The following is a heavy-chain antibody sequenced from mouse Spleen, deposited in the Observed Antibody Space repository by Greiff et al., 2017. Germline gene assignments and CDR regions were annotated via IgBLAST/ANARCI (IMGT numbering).Heavy chain of an antibody. CDR2: IDPETGGT. CDR3: TTNYAGYYFDY. J-gene: IGHJ2*01. D-gene: IGHD1-1*01. V-gene: IGHV1-15*01. Sequence: QVQLQQSGAELVRPGASVTLSCKASGYTFTDYEMHWVKQTPVHGLEWIGAIDPETGGTAYNQKFKGKAILTADKSSSTAYMELRSLTSEDSAVYYCTTNYAGYYFDYWGQGTTLTVSS. CDR1: GYTFTDYE.